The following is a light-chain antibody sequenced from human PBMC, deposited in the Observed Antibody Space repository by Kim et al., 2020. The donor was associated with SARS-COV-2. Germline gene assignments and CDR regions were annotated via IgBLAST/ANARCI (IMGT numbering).Light chain of an antibody. CDR2: GAS. Sequence: EIVLTQSPGTLSLSPGERATLSCRASQSLTSTYLSWFQQKPGQAPRLLIYGASSRATGIPDRFSGSGSGTDFTLTISRLEPEDFAVYYCQHYGSSFITVGQGTRLEIK. J-gene: IGKJ5*01. V-gene: IGKV3-20*01. CDR3: QHYGSSFIT. CDR1: QSLTSTY.